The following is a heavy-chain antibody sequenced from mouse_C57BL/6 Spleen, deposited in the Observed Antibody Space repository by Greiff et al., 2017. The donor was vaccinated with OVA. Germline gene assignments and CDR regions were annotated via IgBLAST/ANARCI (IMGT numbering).Heavy chain of an antibody. V-gene: IGHV1-50*01. CDR2: IDPSDSYT. J-gene: IGHJ4*01. Sequence: QVQLKQPGAELVKPGASVKLSCKASGYTFTSYWMQWVKQRPGQGLEWIGEIDPSDSYTNYNQKFKGKATLTVDTSSSTAYMQLSSLTSEDSAVYYCARSPPAMDYWGQGTSVTVSS. CDR3: ARSPPAMDY. CDR1: GYTFTSYW.